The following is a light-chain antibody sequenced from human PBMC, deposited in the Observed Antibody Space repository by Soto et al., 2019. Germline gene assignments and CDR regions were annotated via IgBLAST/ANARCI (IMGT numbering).Light chain of an antibody. CDR1: QSVGRS. J-gene: IGKJ5*01. Sequence: IVMTQSPATLSVSPGERATLSCRASQSVGRSLAWYQQKPGQAPRLLIYGSATRATGIPDRFSGSGSGTEFTLTISSLQSEDSAVHYCQQRSNWPPITFGQGTRLEIK. CDR2: GSA. CDR3: QQRSNWPPIT. V-gene: IGKV3-15*01.